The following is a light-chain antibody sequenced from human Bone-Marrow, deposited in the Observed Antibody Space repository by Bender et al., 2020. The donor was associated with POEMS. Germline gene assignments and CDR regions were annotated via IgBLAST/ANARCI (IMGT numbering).Light chain of an antibody. CDR2: DVT. Sequence: QSALTQPASVSGSPGQSITISCTGTSSDVGIYNLVSWYQQHPGKAPKLMIYDVTKRPSGVPDRFSGSKSDNTASLTISGLQPEDEADYYCCSYAGHDTLIFGGGTKLTVL. J-gene: IGLJ2*01. CDR3: CSYAGHDTLI. V-gene: IGLV2-23*02. CDR1: SSDVGIYNL.